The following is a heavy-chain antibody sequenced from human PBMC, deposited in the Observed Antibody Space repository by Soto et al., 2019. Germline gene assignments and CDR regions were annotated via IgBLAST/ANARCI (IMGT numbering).Heavy chain of an antibody. J-gene: IGHJ6*02. CDR2: IYYSGST. CDR1: GGSISSGGYY. V-gene: IGHV4-31*03. Sequence: SETLSLTSTVSGGSISSGGYYWSWIRQHPGKGLEWIGYIYYSGSTYYNPSLKSRVTISVDTSKNQFSLKLSSVTAADTAVYYCARQRCSSTSCYAPYYYGMDVWGQGTTVTVSS. D-gene: IGHD2-2*01. CDR3: ARQRCSSTSCYAPYYYGMDV.